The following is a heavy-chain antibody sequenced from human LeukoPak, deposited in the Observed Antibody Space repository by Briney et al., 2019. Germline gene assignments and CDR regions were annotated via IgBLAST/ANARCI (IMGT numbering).Heavy chain of an antibody. CDR2: IYSGGST. CDR3: AKEPLLWFGETSSTNYFDY. V-gene: IGHV3-53*01. Sequence: GGSLRLSCAASGFTVSSNYMSWVRQAPGKGLEWVSVIYSGGSTYYADSVKGRFTISRDNSKNTLYLQMNSLRAEDTAVYYCAKEPLLWFGETSSTNYFDYWGQGTLVTVSS. D-gene: IGHD3-10*01. CDR1: GFTVSSNY. J-gene: IGHJ4*02.